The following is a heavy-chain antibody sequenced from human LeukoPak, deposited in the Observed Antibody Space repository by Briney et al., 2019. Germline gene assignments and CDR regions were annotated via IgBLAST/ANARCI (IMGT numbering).Heavy chain of an antibody. D-gene: IGHD4-11*01. Sequence: SETLSLTCAVYGWSFSAYCWSWIRQPPGKGLEWMGEINHSGSTNYNPSLESRGTISLDTTNNHFSLMPTYVTAADTAVDYFARGWSNYVPWYYFYMDVWGKGTKFTVSS. CDR2: INHSGST. J-gene: IGHJ6*03. V-gene: IGHV4-34*01. CDR3: ARGWSNYVPWYYFYMDV. CDR1: GWSFSAYC.